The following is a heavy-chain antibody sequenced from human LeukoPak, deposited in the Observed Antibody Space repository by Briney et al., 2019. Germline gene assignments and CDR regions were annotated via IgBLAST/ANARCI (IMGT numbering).Heavy chain of an antibody. CDR2: ISSSSSTI. Sequence: GGSLRLSCAASGFTFSSYGMTWVRQAPGKGLEWVSYISSSSSTIYYADSVKGRFTIFRDNAKNSLYLQLNSLRAEDTAVYYCARGSYYYDSSGHGPMIYNYYYYMDVWGKGTTVTVSS. CDR1: GFTFSSYG. CDR3: ARGSYYYDSSGHGPMIYNYYYYMDV. D-gene: IGHD3-22*01. V-gene: IGHV3-48*01. J-gene: IGHJ6*03.